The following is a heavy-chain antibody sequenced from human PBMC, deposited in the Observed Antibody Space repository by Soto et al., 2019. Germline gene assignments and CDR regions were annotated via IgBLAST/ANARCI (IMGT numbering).Heavy chain of an antibody. D-gene: IGHD4-17*01. J-gene: IGHJ5*02. Sequence: QITLKESGPTLVKPTQTLTLTCTFSGFSLTTSGVGVGWIRQPPGKALEWLALIYWDDDKRYSPSLKSRLTISTGISKKPVVPTLSTIYPARTATHFSAHRTTTVTWWFDPWGQGTLVTVSS. CDR2: IYWDDDK. V-gene: IGHV2-5*02. CDR1: GFSLTTSGVG. CDR3: AHRTTTVTWWFDP.